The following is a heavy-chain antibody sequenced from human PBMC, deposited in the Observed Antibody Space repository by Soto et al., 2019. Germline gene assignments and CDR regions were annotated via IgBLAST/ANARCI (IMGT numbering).Heavy chain of an antibody. J-gene: IGHJ4*02. V-gene: IGHV1-18*04. CDR3: ARDYGAGGGYDLSTGYYRVPYN. D-gene: IGHD3-9*01. CDR2: ISADNGNT. Sequence: QVQLVQSGAEVKKPGASVKVSCKASGYTFTNYDINWVRQAPGQGLEWMGWISADNGNTNYPQRLQGRVTMTRDTTTSTAYMDLRSLRSGGTAVYYCARDYGAGGGYDLSTGYYRVPYNWGQGTLVTVSS. CDR1: GYTFTNYD.